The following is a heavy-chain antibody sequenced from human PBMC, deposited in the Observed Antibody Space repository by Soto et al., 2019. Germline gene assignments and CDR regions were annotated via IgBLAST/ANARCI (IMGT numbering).Heavy chain of an antibody. CDR2: ISAYNGNT. J-gene: IGHJ6*02. CDR3: ARDVSSGWHIYYYGMDV. CDR1: GYTFTSYG. D-gene: IGHD6-19*01. Sequence: GASVKVSCKASGYTFTSYGISWVRQAPGQGLEWMGWISAYNGNTNYAQKLQGRVTMTTDTSTSTAYMELRSLGSDDTAVYYCARDVSSGWHIYYYGMDVWGQGTTVTVSS. V-gene: IGHV1-18*01.